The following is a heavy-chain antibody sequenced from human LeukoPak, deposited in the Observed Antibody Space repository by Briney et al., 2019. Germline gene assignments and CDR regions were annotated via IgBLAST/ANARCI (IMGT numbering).Heavy chain of an antibody. D-gene: IGHD4-23*01. CDR3: ASGRTTVVTHGI. J-gene: IGHJ3*02. CDR1: GYTCKTYS. CDR2: ISAYNGDT. Sequence: ASVKVSCKGSGYTCKTYSFTWVRQAPGQGLEWMRRISAYNGDTTYAQKFRGRVVLPANTFTRTGYMELTSLRSDDAAVYYCASGRTTVVTHGIWGQGTMVTVSS. V-gene: IGHV1-18*01.